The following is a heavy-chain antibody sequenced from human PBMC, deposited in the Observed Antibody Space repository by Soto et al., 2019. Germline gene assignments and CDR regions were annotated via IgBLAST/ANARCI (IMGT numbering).Heavy chain of an antibody. CDR2: ISWNSGSI. D-gene: IGHD6-19*01. Sequence: EVQLVESGGGLVQPGRSLRLSCAASGFTFDDYAMHWVRQAPGKGLEWVSGISWNSGSIGYADSVKGRFTISRDNAKNSLYLQMNSLRAEDTGLYYFAKDRHYLGKAVACTSPFDYWGQGTLVTVSS. CDR3: AKDRHYLGKAVACTSPFDY. CDR1: GFTFDDYA. V-gene: IGHV3-9*01. J-gene: IGHJ4*02.